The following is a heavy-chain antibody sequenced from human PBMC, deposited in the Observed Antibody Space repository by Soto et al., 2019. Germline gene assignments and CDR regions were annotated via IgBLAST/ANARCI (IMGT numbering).Heavy chain of an antibody. Sequence: SETLSLTCTVSGDSITSNSYFWAWIRQPPGKGLEWIGSIYYSGSAYHNPSLKSRVTISVDRSNNQFSLKLTSVTAADTAVYYCARFGAAAAHDDNWGRGVLVTVSS. J-gene: IGHJ4*01. CDR3: ARFGAAAAHDDN. V-gene: IGHV4-39*01. CDR1: GDSITSNSYF. CDR2: IYYSGSA. D-gene: IGHD6-13*01.